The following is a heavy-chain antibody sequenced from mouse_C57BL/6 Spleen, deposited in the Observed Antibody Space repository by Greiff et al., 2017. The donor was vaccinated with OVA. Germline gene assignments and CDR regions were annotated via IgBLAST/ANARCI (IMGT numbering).Heavy chain of an antibody. J-gene: IGHJ3*01. D-gene: IGHD1-1*01. CDR2: INPSNGGT. Sequence: VQLQQPGTELVKPGASVKLSCKASGYTFTSYWMHWVQPRPGQGLEWIGNINPSNGGTNFNEQFQSKATLTVDKSSSTAYMQLSSLTSEDSAVYYCARRGKLRYPWFAYGGQGTLVTVSA. CDR3: ARRGKLRYPWFAY. CDR1: GYTFTSYW. V-gene: IGHV1-53*01.